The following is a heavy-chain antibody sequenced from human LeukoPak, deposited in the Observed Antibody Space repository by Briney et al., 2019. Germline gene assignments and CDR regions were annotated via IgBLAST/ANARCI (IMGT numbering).Heavy chain of an antibody. Sequence: GGSLRLSCAASGFTFSSYWMNWVRQAPGKGLVWVSRIASDGSSTTYADSVKGRFTISRDNSKNTLYLQMNGLRAEDTAVYYCAREAQYYFDYWGQGTLVTVSS. CDR2: IASDGSST. V-gene: IGHV3-74*01. J-gene: IGHJ4*02. CDR3: AREAQYYFDY. CDR1: GFTFSSYW.